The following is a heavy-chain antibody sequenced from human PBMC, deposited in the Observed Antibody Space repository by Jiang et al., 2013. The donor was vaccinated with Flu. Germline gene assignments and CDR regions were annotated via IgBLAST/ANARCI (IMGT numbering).Heavy chain of an antibody. J-gene: IGHJ4*02. V-gene: IGHV1-3*01. Sequence: FQDRITITRDTSASTVYMELSSLTSEDTAIYYCARDHLAMTGSTRAFDYWGQGTLVTIS. CDR3: ARDHLAMTGSTRAFDY. D-gene: IGHD1-1*01.